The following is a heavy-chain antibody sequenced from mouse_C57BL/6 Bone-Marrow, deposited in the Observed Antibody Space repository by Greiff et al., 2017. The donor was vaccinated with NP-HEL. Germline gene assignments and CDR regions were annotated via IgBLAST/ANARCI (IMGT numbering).Heavy chain of an antibody. D-gene: IGHD1-2*01. CDR2: ISSGGSYT. CDR1: GFTFSSYG. V-gene: IGHV5-6*01. CDR3: ARPLRRKFAD. Sequence: EVMLVESGGDLVKPGGSLKLSCAASGFTFSSYGMSWVRQTPDKRLEWVATISSGGSYTYYPAIVKGRFTISSTNAKHNLYLQMSSLKAEDTAMYYCARPLRRKFADWGQGTLVTVSA. J-gene: IGHJ3*01.